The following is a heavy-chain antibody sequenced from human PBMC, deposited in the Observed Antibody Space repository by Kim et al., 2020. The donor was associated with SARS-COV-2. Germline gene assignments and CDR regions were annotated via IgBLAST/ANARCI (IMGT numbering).Heavy chain of an antibody. V-gene: IGHV3-23*01. CDR1: GFTFSSYA. CDR3: AKDGSTGDYIRLSYFDY. Sequence: GGSLRLSCAVSGFTFSSYAMSWVRQAPGKGLEWVSAISGSGSDTYYADSVKGRFTISRDNSKNTLYLQMNSLRAEDTAVYYCAKDGSTGDYIRLSYFDYWGQGTLVTVSS. CDR2: ISGSGSDT. D-gene: IGHD4-17*01. J-gene: IGHJ4*02.